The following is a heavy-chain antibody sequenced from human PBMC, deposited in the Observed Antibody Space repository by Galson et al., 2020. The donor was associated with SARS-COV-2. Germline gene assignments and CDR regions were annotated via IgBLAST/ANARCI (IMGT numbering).Heavy chain of an antibody. CDR3: ARGDMGNDYFDY. D-gene: IGHD7-27*01. Sequence: GGSVRLSCAASGFTFSSYWMHWVRQAPGKGLVWVSRIYSEGSSTSYADSVKGRFPISGDNAKNTLYLQMNSLRAEDTAVYYCARGDMGNDYFDYWGQGTLVTVSS. CDR1: GFTFSSYW. CDR2: IYSEGSST. J-gene: IGHJ4*02. V-gene: IGHV3-74*01.